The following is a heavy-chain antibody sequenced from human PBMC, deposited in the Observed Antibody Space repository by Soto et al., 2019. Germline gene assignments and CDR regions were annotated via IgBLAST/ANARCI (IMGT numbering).Heavy chain of an antibody. CDR3: ARDTGYDHDAFDI. CDR2: INPTGSMT. J-gene: IGHJ3*02. CDR1: GYSFITSYH. Sequence: QVQLVQSGAEVKKPGASVKVSCKASGYSFITSYHMHWVRQAPGQGLEWMGIINPTGSMTRYSQKFQGRLTMTRDTSTATDYMELSNLTSEDTAVYFCARDTGYDHDAFDIWGQGTRVTVS. D-gene: IGHD5-12*01. V-gene: IGHV1-46*01.